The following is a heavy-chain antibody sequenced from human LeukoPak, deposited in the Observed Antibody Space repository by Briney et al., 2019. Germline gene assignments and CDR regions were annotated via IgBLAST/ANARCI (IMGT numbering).Heavy chain of an antibody. CDR2: IQNDASTE. CDR3: TRDWRNLGYDY. J-gene: IGHJ4*02. D-gene: IGHD5-12*01. Sequence: GGSLRLSCAASGFIFSHYGMHWVRQAPGKGLEWVAVIQNDASTENFADSVKGRFTISRDNSKNTVFLQMNSLRVEDTAVYYCTRDWRNLGYDYWGQGTLVTVSS. V-gene: IGHV3-33*05. CDR1: GFIFSHYG.